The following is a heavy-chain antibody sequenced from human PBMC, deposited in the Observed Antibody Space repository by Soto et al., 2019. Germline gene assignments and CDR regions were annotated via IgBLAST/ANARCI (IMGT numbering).Heavy chain of an antibody. D-gene: IGHD3-10*01. V-gene: IGHV3-21*01. CDR2: ISSSSSYI. CDR3: ASYGGKYYYYGMDV. Sequence: PGGSLRLSCAASGFTFSSYSMNWVRQAPGKGLEWVSSISSSSSYIYYADSVKGRFTISRDNAKNSLYLQMNSLRAEDTAVYYCASYGGKYYYYGMDVWGQGTTVTVSS. J-gene: IGHJ6*02. CDR1: GFTFSSYS.